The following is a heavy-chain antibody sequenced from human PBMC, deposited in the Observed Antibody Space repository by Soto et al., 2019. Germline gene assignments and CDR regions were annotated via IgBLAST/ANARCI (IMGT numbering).Heavy chain of an antibody. CDR2: INHSGST. CDR1: GGCFSGYY. J-gene: IGHJ5*02. CDR3: ARKVSGPGWLAFLRLPNWFDP. Sequence: KPSETLSLTCAVCGGCFSGYYWSWIRQPPGKGLEWIGEINHSGSTNYNPSLKSRVTISVDTSKNQFSLKLSSVTAADTAVYYCARKVSGPGWLAFLRLPNWFDPWGQGTLVTVSS. V-gene: IGHV4-34*01. D-gene: IGHD3-3*02.